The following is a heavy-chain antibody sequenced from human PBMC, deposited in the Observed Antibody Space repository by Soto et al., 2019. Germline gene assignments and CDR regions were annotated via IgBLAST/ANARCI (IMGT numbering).Heavy chain of an antibody. CDR2: IWYDGSNK. Sequence: QVQLVESGGGVVQPGRSLRLSCAASGFTFSSYGMHWVRQAPGKGLEWVAVIWYDGSNKYYADSVKGRFTISRDNSKNTLYLQMNSLRAEDTAVYYCASGAIFGVATPYGMDVWGQGTTVTVSS. CDR3: ASGAIFGVATPYGMDV. J-gene: IGHJ6*02. V-gene: IGHV3-33*01. D-gene: IGHD3-3*01. CDR1: GFTFSSYG.